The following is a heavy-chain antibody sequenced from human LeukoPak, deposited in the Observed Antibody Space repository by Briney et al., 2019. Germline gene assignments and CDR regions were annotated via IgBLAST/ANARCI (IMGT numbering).Heavy chain of an antibody. CDR3: ARDRVAARPRWFDP. J-gene: IGHJ5*02. CDR1: GFTFSSYA. Sequence: GGSLGLPCAASGFTFSSYAMHWVRQAPGKGLEWVAVISYDGSNKYYADSVKGRFTISRDNSKNTLYLQMNSLRAEDTAVYYCARDRVAARPRWFDPWGQGTLVTVSS. CDR2: ISYDGSNK. D-gene: IGHD6-6*01. V-gene: IGHV3-30*04.